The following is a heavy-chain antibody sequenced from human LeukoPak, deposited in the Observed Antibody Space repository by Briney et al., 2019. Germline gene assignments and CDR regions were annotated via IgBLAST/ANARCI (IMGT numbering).Heavy chain of an antibody. J-gene: IGHJ4*02. Sequence: SETLSLTCSVSGGSISRSSYYWGWTRQLPGKGLEWIGSIYYSGSTYYNPSLKSRVTISVDTSRNQFSLKLGSVTAADTAVYYCARHGSIATGAFTYWGQGTLVTVSS. CDR2: IYYSGST. D-gene: IGHD6-13*01. CDR3: ARHGSIATGAFTY. CDR1: GGSISRSSYY. V-gene: IGHV4-39*01.